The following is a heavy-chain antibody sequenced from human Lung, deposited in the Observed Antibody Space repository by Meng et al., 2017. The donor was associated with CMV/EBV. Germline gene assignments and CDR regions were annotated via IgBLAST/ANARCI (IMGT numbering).Heavy chain of an antibody. J-gene: IGHJ4*02. CDR1: GFIFSACN. Sequence: GSLRLXXTASGFIFSACNLGGCRQPPGKGVEGVSGISGSGGSTYYAASVKGRFTISRDNSKNTLYLKMNTLRAEDTAVYYCAKRLGGLLSSEPDLGYWGQGPLVTVSS. CDR2: ISGSGGST. CDR3: AKRLGGLLSSEPDLGY. D-gene: IGHD3-10*01. V-gene: IGHV3-23*01.